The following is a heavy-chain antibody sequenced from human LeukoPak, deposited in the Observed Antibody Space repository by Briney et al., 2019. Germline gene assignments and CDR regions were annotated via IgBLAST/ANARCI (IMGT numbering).Heavy chain of an antibody. Sequence: PSETLSLTCTVSGGSISSSSYYWGWIRQPPGKGLEWIGSIYYSGSTYYNPSLKSRVTISVDTSKNQFSLKLSSVTAADTAVYYCARHLTTRPSTVVVIAFDIWGQGTMVTVSS. V-gene: IGHV4-39*01. J-gene: IGHJ3*02. D-gene: IGHD3-22*01. CDR1: GGSISSSSYY. CDR2: IYYSGST. CDR3: ARHLTTRPSTVVVIAFDI.